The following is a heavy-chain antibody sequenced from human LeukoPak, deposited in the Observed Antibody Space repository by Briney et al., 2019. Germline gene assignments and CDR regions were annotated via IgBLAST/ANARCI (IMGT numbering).Heavy chain of an antibody. Sequence: SETLSLTCAVYGGSLSGYYWSWIRQPPGKGLEWIGEINHSGSTNSNPSLKSRVTISVDTSKNQSSLNLGSVTAADTAVYYCARGNNWNWDYWGQGTLVTVSS. CDR3: ARGNNWNWDY. CDR1: GGSLSGYY. J-gene: IGHJ4*02. CDR2: INHSGST. V-gene: IGHV4-34*01. D-gene: IGHD1-7*01.